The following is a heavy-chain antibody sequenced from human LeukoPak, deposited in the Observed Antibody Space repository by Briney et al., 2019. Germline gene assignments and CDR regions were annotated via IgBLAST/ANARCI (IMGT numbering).Heavy chain of an antibody. CDR2: INYNGDII. Sequence: GGSLRLSCAASGFKFDDYGMSWVRQTPGKGLEWVSGINYNGDIIHYADSVQGRFTISRDNAKSSLSLQMSSLRAEDTALYYCARGWGGTYSIDYWGQGTPVTVSS. CDR1: GFKFDDYG. D-gene: IGHD1-26*01. J-gene: IGHJ4*02. CDR3: ARGWGGTYSIDY. V-gene: IGHV3-20*04.